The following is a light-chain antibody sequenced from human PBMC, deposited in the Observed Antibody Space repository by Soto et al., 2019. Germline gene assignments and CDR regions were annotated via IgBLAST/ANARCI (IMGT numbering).Light chain of an antibody. J-gene: IGLJ1*01. V-gene: IGLV2-14*01. Sequence: SALAQPASVSGSPGQSITISCTGASSDVGGYNFVSWYQHHPGTPPKLIIYEVSHRPSGVSHRFSGSKSANTASLTISGLQVEDEADYFCGSYSSTKTREVFGTGTKVTVL. CDR2: EVS. CDR3: GSYSSTKTREV. CDR1: SSDVGGYNF.